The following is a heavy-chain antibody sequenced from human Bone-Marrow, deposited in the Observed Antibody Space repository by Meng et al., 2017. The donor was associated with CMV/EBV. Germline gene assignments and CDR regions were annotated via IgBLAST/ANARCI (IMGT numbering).Heavy chain of an antibody. CDR2: INWNGGST. J-gene: IGHJ4*02. CDR3: ARDRVGSYPDY. D-gene: IGHD1-26*01. CDR1: GFTFDDYG. Sequence: ETLSLTCAASGFTFDDYGMSWVRQAPGKGLEWVSGINWNGGSTGYADSVKGRFTISRDNAKNSLYLQMNSLRAEDTALYYCARDRVGSYPDYWGQGTLVTVSS. V-gene: IGHV3-20*04.